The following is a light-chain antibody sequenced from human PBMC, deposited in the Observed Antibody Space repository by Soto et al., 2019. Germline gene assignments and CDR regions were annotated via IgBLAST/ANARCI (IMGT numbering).Light chain of an antibody. CDR2: KIS. J-gene: IGKJ1*01. Sequence: DIVMTQTPLSSSVTLGQPASISCRSSQSLVHSNGDTYLQWLHQRPGQPPRLLIYKISNRFSGDPDRVSGGGAGTDFTLKVSRGEAEDVGVFYCMQGTHFPWTFGQGTKVEIK. CDR3: MQGTHFPWT. V-gene: IGKV2-24*01. CDR1: QSLVHSNGDTY.